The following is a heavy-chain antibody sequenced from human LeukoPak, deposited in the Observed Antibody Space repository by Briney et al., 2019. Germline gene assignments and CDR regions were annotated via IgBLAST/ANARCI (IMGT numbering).Heavy chain of an antibody. V-gene: IGHV4-59*01. J-gene: IGHJ6*03. CDR1: GGSISSYY. CDR3: ARDSGGYLRYYYYYMDV. D-gene: IGHD1-26*01. Sequence: PSETLSLTCAVSGGSISSYYWSWLRQPPGKGLEWIGYIYYSGSTNYNPSLTSRVTISVDTSKNQFSLKLSFVPAADTAVYYCARDSGGYLRYYYYYMDVWGKGTTVTVSS. CDR2: IYYSGST.